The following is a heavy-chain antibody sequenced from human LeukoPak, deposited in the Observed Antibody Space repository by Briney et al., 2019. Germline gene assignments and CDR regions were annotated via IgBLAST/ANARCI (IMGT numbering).Heavy chain of an antibody. V-gene: IGHV1-18*01. CDR2: ISAYNGNT. CDR1: GYTFTSYG. J-gene: IGHJ6*03. CDR3: ASGYCSGGSCHNYYYYMDV. D-gene: IGHD2-15*01. Sequence: ASVKVSCKASGYTFTSYGISWVRQAPGQGLEWMGWISAYNGNTNNAQKLQGRVTMTTDTSTSTAYMELRSLRSDDTAVYYCASGYCSGGSCHNYYYYMDVWGKGTTVTVSS.